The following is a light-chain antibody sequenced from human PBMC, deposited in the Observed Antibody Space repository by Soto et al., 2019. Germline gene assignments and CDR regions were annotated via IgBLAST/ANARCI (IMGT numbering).Light chain of an antibody. CDR2: LGS. CDR3: MQARQTPLT. Sequence: DIVMTQSPLSLPVTPGEPASISCRSSQSLLDSSGYDFLDWYLLKPGQSPQLLIYLGSNRASGVPDRFSGSASGTDFTLQISRVEAEDVGVYYCMQARQTPLTFGQGTKLEIK. CDR1: QSLLDSSGYDF. J-gene: IGKJ2*01. V-gene: IGKV2-28*01.